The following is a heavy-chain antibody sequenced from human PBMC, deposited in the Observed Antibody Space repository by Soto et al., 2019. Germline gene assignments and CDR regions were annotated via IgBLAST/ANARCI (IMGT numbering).Heavy chain of an antibody. Sequence: ASETLSLTCAVYGGSFSGYYWSWIRQPPGKGLEWIGEINHSGSTNYNPSLKSRVTISVDTSKNQFSLKLSSVTAADTAVYYCARFMATITRWFDPWGQGTLITV. CDR2: INHSGST. CDR3: ARFMATITRWFDP. CDR1: GGSFSGYY. D-gene: IGHD5-12*01. V-gene: IGHV4-34*01. J-gene: IGHJ5*02.